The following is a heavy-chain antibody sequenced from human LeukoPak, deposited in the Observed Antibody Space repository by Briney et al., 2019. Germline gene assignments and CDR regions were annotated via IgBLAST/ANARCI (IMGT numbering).Heavy chain of an antibody. CDR2: ISSSGGTI. CDR3: AREEVVPAAMLVYYGMDV. D-gene: IGHD2-2*01. CDR1: GFTFSDYY. V-gene: IGHV3-11*01. Sequence: TGGSLRLSCAASGFTFSDYYMTWIRQAPGKGLEWVSYISSSGGTIYYADSVKGRFTISRDNAKNSLYLQMNSLRAEDTAVYYCAREEVVPAAMLVYYGMDVWGQGTTVTVSS. J-gene: IGHJ6*02.